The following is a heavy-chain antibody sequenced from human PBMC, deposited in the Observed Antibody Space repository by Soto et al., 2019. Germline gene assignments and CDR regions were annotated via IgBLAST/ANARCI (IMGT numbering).Heavy chain of an antibody. J-gene: IGHJ4*02. CDR3: ARDIVANILFEY. Sequence: QLQLQESGPGLVKPSETLSLTCTVSGGSISSSSYYWGWIRQPPGKGLEWIGSIYYSGSTYYNPSLKSRVTISVDTSKNQFSLKLSSVTTADTAVYYCARDIVANILFEYWGQGTLVTVSS. V-gene: IGHV4-39*01. CDR2: IYYSGST. D-gene: IGHD5-12*01. CDR1: GGSISSSSYY.